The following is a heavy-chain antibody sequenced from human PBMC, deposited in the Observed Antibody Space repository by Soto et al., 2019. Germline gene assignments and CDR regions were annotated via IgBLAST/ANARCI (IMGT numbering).Heavy chain of an antibody. D-gene: IGHD3-10*01. J-gene: IGHJ4*02. CDR3: GRRGGGGGY. Sequence: EVQLVESGGGLIQPGGSLRLSCAVSGFTVSNNYMSWVRQAPGKGLEGVSVIYSGGYTAYGDSVKGRFTISRDNSKNTLYLKRNGVRADGPAVFYWGRRGGGGGYWGQGTLVTVSS. CDR1: GFTVSNNY. V-gene: IGHV3-53*01. CDR2: IYSGGYT.